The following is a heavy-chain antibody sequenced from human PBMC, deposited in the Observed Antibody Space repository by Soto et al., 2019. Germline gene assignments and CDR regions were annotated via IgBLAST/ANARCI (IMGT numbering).Heavy chain of an antibody. CDR2: ISSSSSTI. V-gene: IGHV3-48*02. Sequence: EVQLVESGGGLVQPAGSLRLSCAASGFTFSSYSMNWVRQAPGKGLEWVSYISSSSSTIYYADSVKGRFTISRDNAKNSLYLQMNSLRDEDTAVYYCARDLPYSYGWWDAFDIWGQGTMVTVSS. CDR1: GFTFSSYS. J-gene: IGHJ3*02. CDR3: ARDLPYSYGWWDAFDI. D-gene: IGHD5-18*01.